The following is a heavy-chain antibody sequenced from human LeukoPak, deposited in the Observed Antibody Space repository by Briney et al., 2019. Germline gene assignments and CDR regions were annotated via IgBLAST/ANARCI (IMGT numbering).Heavy chain of an antibody. D-gene: IGHD2-8*02. J-gene: IGHJ4*02. CDR2: IPSSGDSI. CDR3: ARGCSGGVCFRDF. Sequence: GGPLRLSCTASGFSFSSYSMNWVRQAPGKGLEWVSTIPSSGDSIYYADSVKGRFTVSRDNAENSLYLHMNSLRAEDTAVYYCARGCSGGVCFRDFWGQGALVTVSS. CDR1: GFSFSSYS. V-gene: IGHV3-21*06.